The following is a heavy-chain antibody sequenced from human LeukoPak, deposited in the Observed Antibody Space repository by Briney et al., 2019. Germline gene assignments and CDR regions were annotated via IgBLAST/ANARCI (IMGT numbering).Heavy chain of an antibody. J-gene: IGHJ4*02. D-gene: IGHD6-19*01. Sequence: SETLSLTCTVSGGSIRSYYWGWVRQPPGKGLEWVGYIYYSGSTNYNPSLKSRVTISVDTSKNQFALKLSSVTAADTAVYYCARDRYSSGLDYWGQGTLVTVSS. CDR3: ARDRYSSGLDY. CDR1: GGSIRSYY. V-gene: IGHV4-59*01. CDR2: IYYSGST.